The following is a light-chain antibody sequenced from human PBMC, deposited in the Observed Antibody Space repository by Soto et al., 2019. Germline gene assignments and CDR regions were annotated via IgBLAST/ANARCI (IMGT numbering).Light chain of an antibody. CDR3: ASSTSDSLYV. CDR2: KVT. Sequence: QSVLTQPASVSGSPGQSITIPCTGTSSDVGGNKYVSWYQQYPGKVPKLLINKVTNRPSGVSYRFSGSKSGNTASLTISALLAEDEADYFCASSTSDSLYVLGTGTKVT. CDR1: SSDVGGNKY. V-gene: IGLV2-14*01. J-gene: IGLJ1*01.